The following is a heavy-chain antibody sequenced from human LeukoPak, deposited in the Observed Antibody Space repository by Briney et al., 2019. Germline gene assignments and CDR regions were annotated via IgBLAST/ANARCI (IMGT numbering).Heavy chain of an antibody. Sequence: PGGSLRLSCEASGFSFSGYAMSWVRQAPGKGLDWVSGVSDSGVNTYYADSVKGRFTISRDNSKNTLYLQMNSLRAEDTAVYYCAREVIRDRTLDYWGQGTLVTVSS. D-gene: IGHD3-16*02. CDR1: GFSFSGYA. V-gene: IGHV3-23*01. J-gene: IGHJ4*02. CDR3: AREVIRDRTLDY. CDR2: VSDSGVNT.